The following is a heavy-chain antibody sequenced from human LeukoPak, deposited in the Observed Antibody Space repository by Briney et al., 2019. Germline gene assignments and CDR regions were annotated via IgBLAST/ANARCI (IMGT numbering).Heavy chain of an antibody. Sequence: ASVKVSCKASGYTFTSYAMNWVRQAPGQGLEWMRWIDTNTGNPTYAQGFTGRFVFSLDTSVSTAYLQISSLKAEDTAVYYCARVPQGSLLWFGESYAFDIWGQGTMVTVSS. J-gene: IGHJ3*02. CDR3: ARVPQGSLLWFGESYAFDI. CDR1: GYTFTSYA. D-gene: IGHD3-10*01. CDR2: IDTNTGNP. V-gene: IGHV7-4-1*02.